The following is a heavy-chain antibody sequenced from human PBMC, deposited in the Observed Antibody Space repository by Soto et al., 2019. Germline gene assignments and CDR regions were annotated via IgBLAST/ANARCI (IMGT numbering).Heavy chain of an antibody. D-gene: IGHD3-22*01. V-gene: IGHV4-4*07. CDR3: ARDSLLYYYDSSGYYAQAYYYGMDV. CDR1: GGSISSSY. Sequence: PSETLSLTCTVSGGSISSSYWSWIRQPAGKGLGWIGRIYTSGSTNYNPSLKSRVTMSVDTTKNQFSLKLSSVTAADTAVYYCARDSLLYYYDSSGYYAQAYYYGMDVWGQGTTVTVSS. J-gene: IGHJ6*02. CDR2: IYTSGST.